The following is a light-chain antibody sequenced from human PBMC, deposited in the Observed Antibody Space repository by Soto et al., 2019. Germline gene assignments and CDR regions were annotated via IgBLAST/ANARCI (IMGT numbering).Light chain of an antibody. CDR2: EGS. J-gene: IGLJ1*01. CDR1: SSDVGTYIL. CDR3: CSYAGTGTFYV. Sequence: QSVLTQPASVSGSPGQSITISCTGTSSDVGTYILVSWYQQHPGKAPKLMIYEGSKRPSGVSNRFSGSKSGNTASLTISGLQAEDEADYYCCSYAGTGTFYVFGTGTKVTVL. V-gene: IGLV2-23*01.